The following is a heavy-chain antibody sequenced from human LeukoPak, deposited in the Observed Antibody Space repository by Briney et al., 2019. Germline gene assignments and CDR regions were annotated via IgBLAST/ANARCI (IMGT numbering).Heavy chain of an antibody. V-gene: IGHV3-30-3*01. CDR2: ISYDGSNK. D-gene: IGHD1-26*01. CDR1: GFTFSSYA. Sequence: PGGSLRLSCAASGFTFSSYAMNWVRQAPGKGLEWVAVISYDGSNKYYADSVKGRFTISRDNSKNTLYLQMNSLRAEDTAVYHCASDGGYSGSSYYSGGDYWGQGTLVTVSS. CDR3: ASDGGYSGSSYYSGGDY. J-gene: IGHJ4*02.